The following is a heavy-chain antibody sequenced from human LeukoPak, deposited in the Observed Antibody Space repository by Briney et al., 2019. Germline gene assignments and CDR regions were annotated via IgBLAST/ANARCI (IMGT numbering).Heavy chain of an antibody. CDR3: ARGGYSSGWYSGDY. CDR1: GFTFSSYG. J-gene: IGHJ4*02. V-gene: IGHV3-30*02. CDR2: IRYDGSNK. Sequence: PGGSLRLSCAASGFTFSSYGMHWVRQAPGKGLEWVAFIRYDGSNKYYADSVKGRFTISRDNSKNTLYLQMNSLRAEDTAVYYCARGGYSSGWYSGDYWGQGTLVTVSS. D-gene: IGHD6-19*01.